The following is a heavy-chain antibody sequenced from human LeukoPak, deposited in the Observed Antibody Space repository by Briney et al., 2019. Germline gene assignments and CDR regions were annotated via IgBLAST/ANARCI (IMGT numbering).Heavy chain of an antibody. CDR1: GFTVSSNY. V-gene: IGHV3-53*01. J-gene: IGHJ4*02. CDR3: ARDLGVFYCGGDCLGFDY. D-gene: IGHD2-21*02. Sequence: GGSLRLSCAASGFTVSSNYMSWARQAPGKGLEWVSVIYSGGNTYYADSVKGRFTIPRDNSKNTLYLQMNSLRAEDTAVYYCARDLGVFYCGGDCLGFDYWGQGTLVTVSS. CDR2: IYSGGNT.